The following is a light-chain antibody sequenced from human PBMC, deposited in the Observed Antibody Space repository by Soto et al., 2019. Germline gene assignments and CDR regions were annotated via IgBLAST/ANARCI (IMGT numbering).Light chain of an antibody. Sequence: EIVLTQSPGTLSLSPGERATLSCRASQSVYNNYLAWFQQKPGQAPRLLIYGASSRATGIADRFSGSGSGTDFTPIISRLEPDDFAVYYCQQYGSSITFGQGTRLEIK. V-gene: IGKV3-20*01. CDR1: QSVYNNY. CDR2: GAS. J-gene: IGKJ5*01. CDR3: QQYGSSIT.